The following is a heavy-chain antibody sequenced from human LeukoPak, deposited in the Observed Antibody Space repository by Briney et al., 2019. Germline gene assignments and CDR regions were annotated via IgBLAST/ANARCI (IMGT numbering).Heavy chain of an antibody. J-gene: IGHJ4*02. CDR3: ARGQGDESAYRAFDS. CDR2: IRQGGGEI. V-gene: IGHV3-7*01. CDR1: GFMFSRHW. Sequence: GGSLRLSCAASGFMFSRHWMSWVRQAPGKGLEWVAKIRQGGGEIKYVDSVKGRFTISRDNADNSVYLQMDSLKAEDTAIYYCARGQGDESAYRAFDSWGQGTLVTVSS. D-gene: IGHD3-3*01.